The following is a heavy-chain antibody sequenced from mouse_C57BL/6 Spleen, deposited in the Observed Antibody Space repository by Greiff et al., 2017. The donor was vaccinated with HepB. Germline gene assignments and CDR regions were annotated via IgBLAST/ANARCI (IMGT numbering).Heavy chain of an antibody. D-gene: IGHD1-1*01. CDR3: ARSRNYYGSSPYYFDY. CDR1: GYTFTSYW. Sequence: QVQLQQPGAELVKPGASVKLSCKASGYTFTSYWMQWVKQRPGQGLEWIGEIDPSDSYTNYNQKFKGKATLTVDKSSSTAYMQLSSLTSEDSAVYYCARSRNYYGSSPYYFDYWGQGTTLTVSS. CDR2: IDPSDSYT. V-gene: IGHV1-50*01. J-gene: IGHJ2*01.